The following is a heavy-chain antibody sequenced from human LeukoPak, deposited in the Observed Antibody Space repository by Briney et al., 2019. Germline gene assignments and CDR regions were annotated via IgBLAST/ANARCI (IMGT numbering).Heavy chain of an antibody. D-gene: IGHD3-9*01. CDR1: KFTFSTSA. Sequence: GGSLRLSCAASKFTFSTSAMSWVRQAPGKGLEWVSAISGSGANTYYVDSVKGRFTISRDNSKNTLYLEMSSLRSDDTAVYYCAKESWTYYDIMTGYPNYYFDYWGQGTLVTVSS. V-gene: IGHV3-23*01. J-gene: IGHJ4*02. CDR2: ISGSGANT. CDR3: AKESWTYYDIMTGYPNYYFDY.